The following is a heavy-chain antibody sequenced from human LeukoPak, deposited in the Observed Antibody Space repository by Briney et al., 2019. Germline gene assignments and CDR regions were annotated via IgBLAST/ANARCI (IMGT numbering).Heavy chain of an antibody. D-gene: IGHD3-22*01. J-gene: IGHJ4*02. V-gene: IGHV3-23*01. CDR3: AKQEVNSYGSSDYYPYYFDY. Sequence: GGSLRLSCAASGFTFSSYAMYWVRQAPGKGLEWVSAIGCSAVSTYFADSVKGRFTISRDNSKNTLYLQMNSLRAEDTAVYYCAKQEVNSYGSSDYYPYYFDYWGQGTLVTVSS. CDR2: IGCSAVST. CDR1: GFTFSSYA.